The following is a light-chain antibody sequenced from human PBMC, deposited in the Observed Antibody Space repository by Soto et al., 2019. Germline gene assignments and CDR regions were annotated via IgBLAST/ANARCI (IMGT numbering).Light chain of an antibody. V-gene: IGLV2-23*01. CDR2: EGS. Sequence: QSVLTQPASVSGSPGQSITISCTGTSSDVGSYNLVSWYQQHPGKAPKLMIYEGSKRPSGVSNRFSGSKSGNTASLTISGLQAEGEADYYCCSYAGSSTLXVFGTGTKVTVL. J-gene: IGLJ1*01. CDR3: CSYAGSSTLXV. CDR1: SSDVGSYNL.